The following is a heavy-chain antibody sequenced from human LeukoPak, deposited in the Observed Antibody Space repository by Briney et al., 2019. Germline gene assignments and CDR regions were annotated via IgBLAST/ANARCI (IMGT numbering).Heavy chain of an antibody. CDR3: ASYREAYDLYPHGLDV. V-gene: IGHV4-61*02. Sequence: SETLSLTCTVSGASVSTTAYFWNWIRQPAGEGLEWIRRIYASGNTHYNPSLKSRVTMSLDTSKNQFSLTMNSVTAADSAVYFCASYREAYDLYPHGLDVWGRGTVVTVSS. D-gene: IGHD5-24*01. J-gene: IGHJ3*01. CDR1: GASVSTTAYF. CDR2: IYASGNT.